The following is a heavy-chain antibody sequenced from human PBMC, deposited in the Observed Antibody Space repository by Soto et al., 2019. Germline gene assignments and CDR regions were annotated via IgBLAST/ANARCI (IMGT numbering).Heavy chain of an antibody. V-gene: IGHV4-4*07. CDR1: GGSISSFY. J-gene: IGHJ4*02. CDR3: GSGSSRWDY. CDR2: IYSGGRN. D-gene: IGHD6-13*01. Sequence: SETLSLTCTVSGGSISSFYWSWIRQPAGKGLEWIGRIYSGGRNNYNPSLKSRVTMSVDTSKNQFSLRLSSVTAADTAMYCCGSGSSRWDYWGQGTLVTVSS.